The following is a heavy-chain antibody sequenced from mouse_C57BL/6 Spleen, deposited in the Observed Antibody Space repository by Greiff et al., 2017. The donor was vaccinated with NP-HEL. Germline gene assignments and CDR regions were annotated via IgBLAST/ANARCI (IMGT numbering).Heavy chain of an antibody. Sequence: QVQLQQSGAELVRPGASVTLSCKASGYTFTDYEMHWVKQTPVHGLEWIGAIDPETGGTAYNQKFKGKAILTADKSSSTAYMELRSLTSEDSAVYYCTREEDYYYGSSLSYAMDYWGQGTSVTVSS. CDR2: IDPETGGT. CDR1: GYTFTDYE. CDR3: TREEDYYYGSSLSYAMDY. V-gene: IGHV1-15*01. J-gene: IGHJ4*01. D-gene: IGHD1-1*01.